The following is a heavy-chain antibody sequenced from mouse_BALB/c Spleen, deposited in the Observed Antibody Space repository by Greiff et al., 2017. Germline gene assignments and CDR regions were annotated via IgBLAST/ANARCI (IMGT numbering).Heavy chain of an antibody. CDR3: ASHYGNYEAMDY. J-gene: IGHJ4*01. V-gene: IGHV2-6-2*01. D-gene: IGHD2-1*01. Sequence: VKVVESGPDLVAPSQSLSITCTVSGFSLTSYGVHWVRQPPGKGLEWLVVIWSDGSTTYNSALKSRLSISKDNSKSQVFLKMNSLQTDDTAMYYCASHYGNYEAMDYWGQGTSVTVSS. CDR2: IWSDGST. CDR1: GFSLTSYG.